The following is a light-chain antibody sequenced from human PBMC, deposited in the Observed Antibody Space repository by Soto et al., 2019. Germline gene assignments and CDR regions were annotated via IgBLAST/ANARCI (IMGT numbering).Light chain of an antibody. Sequence: EIVLTQSPGTLSLSPGERATLSCRASQSVNNNYLAWYQHKPGQSPRLLIYAASNRARCIPDRFGGSGSGTDFTLTVSRLEPEDFAVYSCQQYGSAQWTFGQGTKVEI. CDR3: QQYGSAQWT. CDR1: QSVNNNY. J-gene: IGKJ1*01. CDR2: AAS. V-gene: IGKV3-20*01.